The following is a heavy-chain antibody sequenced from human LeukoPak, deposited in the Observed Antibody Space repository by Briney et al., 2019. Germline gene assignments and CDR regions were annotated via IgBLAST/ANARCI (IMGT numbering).Heavy chain of an antibody. CDR3: ARAYSSGWYYLIDY. CDR1: GGSFSGYY. Sequence: PSETLSLTCAVYGGSFSGYYWSWIRQPPGKGLEWIGEINHSGSTNDNPSLKSRVTISVDTSKNQFSLKLSSVTAADTAVYYCARAYSSGWYYLIDYWGQGTLVTVSS. V-gene: IGHV4-34*01. CDR2: INHSGST. J-gene: IGHJ4*02. D-gene: IGHD6-19*01.